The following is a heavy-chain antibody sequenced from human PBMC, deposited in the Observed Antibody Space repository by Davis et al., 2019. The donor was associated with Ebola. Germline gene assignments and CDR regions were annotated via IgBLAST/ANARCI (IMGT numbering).Heavy chain of an antibody. D-gene: IGHD7-27*01. CDR1: GDSVSSNSVA. Sequence: HSQTLSLTCAISGDSVSSNSVACNWIRQSPSRGLEWLGRTYYRSKWYNDYAVSVKSRITINPDTSKNQFSLQLNSVTPEDTAVYYCARGMTGDRYPYYYYMDVWGKGTTVTVSS. V-gene: IGHV6-1*01. CDR2: TYYRSKWYN. J-gene: IGHJ6*03. CDR3: ARGMTGDRYPYYYYMDV.